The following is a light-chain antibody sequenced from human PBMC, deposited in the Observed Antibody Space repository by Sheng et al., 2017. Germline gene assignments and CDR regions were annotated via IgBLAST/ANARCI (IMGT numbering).Light chain of an antibody. J-gene: IGLJ3*02. V-gene: IGLV1-47*01. CDR3: VSWDDSLSAPV. CDR2: WNN. Sequence: QSVVTQPPSASATPGQRVTISCSGSSSNIGSNYVYWYQQLPGTAPKLLIYWNNQRPSGVPERFSGSKSATSASLAISGLRSEDEADYYCVSWDDSLSAPVFGGGTKLTVL. CDR1: SSNIGSNY.